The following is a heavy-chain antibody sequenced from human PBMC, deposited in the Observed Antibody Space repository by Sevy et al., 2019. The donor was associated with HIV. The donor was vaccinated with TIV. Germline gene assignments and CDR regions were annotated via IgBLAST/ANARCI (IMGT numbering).Heavy chain of an antibody. CDR2: ISTYNGNT. J-gene: IGHJ4*02. D-gene: IGHD2-2*02. CDR3: ARGTSIPATIPDYFDY. V-gene: IGHV1-18*01. Sequence: ASVKVSCKASSHIIGKYGITWVRQAPGQGLEWMGWISTYNGNTKYAQKFQGRVTLTTDTSTSTAYMELTNLRSDDTAVYFCARGTSIPATIPDYFDYWGQGTLVTVSS. CDR1: SHIIGKYG.